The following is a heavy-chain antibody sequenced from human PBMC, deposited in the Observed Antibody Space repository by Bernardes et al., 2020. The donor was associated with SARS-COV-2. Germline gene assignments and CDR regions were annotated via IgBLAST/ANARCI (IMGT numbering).Heavy chain of an antibody. J-gene: IGHJ4*02. V-gene: IGHV4-39*01. CDR2: VYYTGRT. Sequence: SETLSLTCTVSGGSISRSTFYWGWVRQPPGKGLEWIGSVYYTGRTFYNPSLQSRVTVSVDTSKNQFSLKLTSVTATDTAVYYCARPSHCGGDCYLDSWGQGVLVTVSA. CDR1: GGSISRSTFY. CDR3: ARPSHCGGDCYLDS. D-gene: IGHD2-21*02.